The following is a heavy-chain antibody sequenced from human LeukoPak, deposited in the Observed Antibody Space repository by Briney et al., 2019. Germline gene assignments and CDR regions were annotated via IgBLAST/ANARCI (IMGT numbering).Heavy chain of an antibody. CDR3: ARMYDSSGYYYP. D-gene: IGHD3-22*01. J-gene: IGHJ5*02. CDR2: ISYDGSNK. V-gene: IGHV3-30-3*01. Sequence: PGGSLRLSCAASGFTFSSYAMHWVRQAPGKGLEWVAVISYDGSNKYYADSVKGRFTISRDNSKNTLYLQMNSLRAEDTAAYYCARMYDSSGYYYPWGQGTLVTVSS. CDR1: GFTFSSYA.